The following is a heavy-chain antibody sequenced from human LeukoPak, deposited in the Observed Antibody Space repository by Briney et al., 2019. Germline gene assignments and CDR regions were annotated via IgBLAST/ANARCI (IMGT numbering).Heavy chain of an antibody. J-gene: IGHJ4*02. CDR1: GGSISSYY. D-gene: IGHD3-22*01. Sequence: QPSATLSLTCTVSGGSISSYYWRWIRQPPGNGLEWIGYIYYSGSTNYNPSLKRRVTISVDTSKNQFSLKLSSVTAADTAVYYCARARGRPSGYLDYWGQGTLVTVSS. V-gene: IGHV4-59*01. CDR2: IYYSGST. CDR3: ARARGRPSGYLDY.